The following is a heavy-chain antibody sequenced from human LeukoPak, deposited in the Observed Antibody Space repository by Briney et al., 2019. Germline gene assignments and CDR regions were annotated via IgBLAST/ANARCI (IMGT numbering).Heavy chain of an antibody. V-gene: IGHV3-23*01. Sequence: GGSLRLSCVASGFTFRNYAMSWVRQAPGKGLEWVSAISGSGSITYYADSVKGRFTISRDNSQNTLSLQMNSLRAEDTAVYYCAKDPMRDYYDTIPSCYFDYWGQGTLVTVSS. CDR2: ISGSGSIT. D-gene: IGHD3-22*01. J-gene: IGHJ4*02. CDR1: GFTFRNYA. CDR3: AKDPMRDYYDTIPSCYFDY.